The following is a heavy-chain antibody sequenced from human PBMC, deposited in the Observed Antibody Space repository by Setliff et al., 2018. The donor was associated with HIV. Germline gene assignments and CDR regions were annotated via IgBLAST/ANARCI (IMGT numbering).Heavy chain of an antibody. V-gene: IGHV4-34*01. Sequence: SETLSLTCAVYGGSFSGYYWGWIRQPPGKGLEWTGEINHSGSTNYNPSLKSRVTISVDTSKNQFSLRLSSVTAADTAVYYCARGRDYYGSGSYFNGRANSYYFMDVWGKGTTVTVSS. J-gene: IGHJ6*03. D-gene: IGHD3-10*01. CDR2: INHSGST. CDR1: GGSFSGYY. CDR3: ARGRDYYGSGSYFNGRANSYYFMDV.